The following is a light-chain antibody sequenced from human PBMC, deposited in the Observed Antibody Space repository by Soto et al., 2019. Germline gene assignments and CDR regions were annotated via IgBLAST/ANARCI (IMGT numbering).Light chain of an antibody. J-gene: IGKJ1*01. CDR2: GAS. V-gene: IGKV3-20*01. Sequence: PGDRATLSCRSSQSAYSSYLSWYQQKPGQAPRLLIYGASNRATGIPDRFSGSGSGTDFTLTISGLEPEDVAVYYCQQYYTNSWAFGQGTKVDIK. CDR1: QSAYSSY. CDR3: QQYYTNSWA.